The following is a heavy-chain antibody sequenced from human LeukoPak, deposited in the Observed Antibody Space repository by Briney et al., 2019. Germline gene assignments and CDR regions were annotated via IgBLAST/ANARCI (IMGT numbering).Heavy chain of an antibody. Sequence: RSSETLSLTCTVSGGSISSYYWSWIRQPPGKGLEWIGYIYYSGSTNYNPSLKSRVTISVDTSKNQFSLKLSSVTAADTAVYYCARHPGNRYGSGSYYNPGPHPLDYYYYMDVWGKGTTVTISS. J-gene: IGHJ6*03. CDR1: GGSISSYY. CDR2: IYYSGST. V-gene: IGHV4-59*08. D-gene: IGHD3-10*01. CDR3: ARHPGNRYGSGSYYNPGPHPLDYYYYMDV.